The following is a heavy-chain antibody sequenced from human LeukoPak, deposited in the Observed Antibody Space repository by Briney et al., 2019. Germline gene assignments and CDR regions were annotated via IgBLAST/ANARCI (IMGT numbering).Heavy chain of an antibody. V-gene: IGHV3-48*01. Sequence: PGGSLRLSCGASGFIFSSYSMNWVRQAPGKGLEWVSYISSSSSPIYYADSVKGRFTISRDNAKNSLYLQMNSLRAEDTAVYYCARGQHFRLYGSSAYYPYWGQGTLVTVSS. D-gene: IGHD3-22*01. CDR2: ISSSSSPI. CDR3: ARGQHFRLYGSSAYYPY. J-gene: IGHJ4*02. CDR1: GFIFSSYS.